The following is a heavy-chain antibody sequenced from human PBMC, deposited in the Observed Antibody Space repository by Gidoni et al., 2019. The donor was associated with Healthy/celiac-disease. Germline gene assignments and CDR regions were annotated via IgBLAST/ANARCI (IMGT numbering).Heavy chain of an antibody. D-gene: IGHD6-19*01. J-gene: IGHJ6*02. Sequence: EVQLVESGGGLVKPGGSLRLSCAASGFTFSSYRMNWVRQAPGKGLEWFSSISSISSYIYYADSVKGRFTISRDNAKNSLYLQMNSLRAEDTAVYYCARGEDSSGWYGNYYYYYGMDVWGQGTTVTVSS. CDR2: ISSISSYI. CDR1: GFTFSSYR. CDR3: ARGEDSSGWYGNYYYYYGMDV. V-gene: IGHV3-21*01.